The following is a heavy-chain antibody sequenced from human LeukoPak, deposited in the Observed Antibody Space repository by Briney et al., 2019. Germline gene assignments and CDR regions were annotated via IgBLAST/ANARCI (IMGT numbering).Heavy chain of an antibody. Sequence: PSETLSLTCTVSGGSISSGDYYWSWIRQPPGKGLEWIGYIYYSVSTYYNPSLESRATISVDTSKNQFSLKLSSVTAADTAVYYWAYSVSYCASSGYTYWGQGSLVTVSS. CDR3: AYSVSYCASSGYTY. D-gene: IGHD3-22*01. CDR1: GGSISSGDYY. J-gene: IGHJ4*02. CDR2: IYYSVST. V-gene: IGHV4-30-4*01.